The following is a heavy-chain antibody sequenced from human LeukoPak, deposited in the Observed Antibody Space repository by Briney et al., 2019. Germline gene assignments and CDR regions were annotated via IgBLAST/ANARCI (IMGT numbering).Heavy chain of an antibody. D-gene: IGHD1-26*01. CDR3: ASSVRYSGSYSNDY. CDR2: INSDGSGT. CDR1: GFTFNTYW. V-gene: IGHV3-74*01. J-gene: IGHJ4*02. Sequence: PGGSLRLSCAASGFTFNTYWMHWVRQVPGKGLVWVSSINSDGSGTRYADSVKGRFTISRDNAKNTLYLQMNSLRAEDTAVYHCASSVRYSGSYSNDYWGQGTLVTVSS.